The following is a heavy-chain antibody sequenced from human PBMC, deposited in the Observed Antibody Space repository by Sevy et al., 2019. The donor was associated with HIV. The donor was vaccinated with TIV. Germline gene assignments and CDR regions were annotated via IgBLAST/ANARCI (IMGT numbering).Heavy chain of an antibody. V-gene: IGHV3-7*04. D-gene: IGHD3-10*01. J-gene: IGHJ3*02. Sequence: GGSLRRSCAASGFTFSSYWMSWVRQAPGKGLEWVANIKQDGSEKYYVDAVKGRFTISRDNAKNSLYLQMNSLRAEDTAVYYCARAAMVRGVITLNAFDIWGQGTMVTVSS. CDR2: IKQDGSEK. CDR3: ARAAMVRGVITLNAFDI. CDR1: GFTFSSYW.